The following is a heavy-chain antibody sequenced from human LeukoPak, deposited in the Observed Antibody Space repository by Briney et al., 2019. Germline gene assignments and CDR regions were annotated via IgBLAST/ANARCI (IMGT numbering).Heavy chain of an antibody. V-gene: IGHV3-7*01. D-gene: IGHD3-22*01. CDR3: ASSHDSSGND. J-gene: IGHJ4*02. CDR1: GFSFSSYW. CDR2: IKYDGSHK. Sequence: GGSLRLSCVASGFSFSSYWMAWVRQAPGKGLEWVANIKYDGSHKYYVDSVRGRFTISRDNAKNSVYLQMNSLRVDDTAVYFCASSHDSSGNDWGQGTMVTVSS.